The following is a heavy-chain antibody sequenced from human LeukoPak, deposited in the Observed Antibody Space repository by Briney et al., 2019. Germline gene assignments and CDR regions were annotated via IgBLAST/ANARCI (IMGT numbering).Heavy chain of an antibody. V-gene: IGHV3-23*01. J-gene: IGHJ3*02. CDR3: AGGGTMIVVVPGAFDI. CDR1: GFTFSSYG. Sequence: GGSLRLSCAASGFTFSSYGMSWVRQAPGKGLEWVSAISGSGGSTYYADSVKGRFTISRDNSKNTLYLQMNSLRAEDTAVYYCAGGGTMIVVVPGAFDIWGQGTMVTVSS. CDR2: ISGSGGST. D-gene: IGHD3-22*01.